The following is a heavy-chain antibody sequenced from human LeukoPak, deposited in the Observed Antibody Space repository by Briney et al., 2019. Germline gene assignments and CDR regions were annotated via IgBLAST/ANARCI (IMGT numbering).Heavy chain of an antibody. V-gene: IGHV3-9*01. CDR3: AKASMVRGANYYYYGMDV. CDR2: ISWNTGSI. D-gene: IGHD3-10*01. CDR1: GFTFADYA. J-gene: IGHJ6*02. Sequence: GRSLRLSCAASGFTFADYAMHWVRHAPGKGLEWVLGISWNTGSIGYADSVKGRFTISRDNAKNSLYLQMNSLRGEDTALYYCAKASMVRGANYYYYGMDVWGQGTTVTVSS.